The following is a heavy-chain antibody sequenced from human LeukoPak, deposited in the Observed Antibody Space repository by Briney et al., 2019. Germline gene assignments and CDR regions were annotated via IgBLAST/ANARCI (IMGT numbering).Heavy chain of an antibody. CDR3: ARGSYDSSDFEYFHH. J-gene: IGHJ1*01. CDR1: GYTFSSYG. Sequence: GASVKVSCKASGYTFSSYGISWVRQAPGQGLEWMGWINPNSGDTNYAQKFQGRVTMTRDTSISTAYMELNRLTSDDTAFYYCARGSYDSSDFEYFHHWGQGALLTVSS. CDR2: INPNSGDT. D-gene: IGHD3-22*01. V-gene: IGHV1-2*02.